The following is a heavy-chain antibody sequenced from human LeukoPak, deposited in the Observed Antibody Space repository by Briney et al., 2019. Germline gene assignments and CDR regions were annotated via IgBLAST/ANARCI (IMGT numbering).Heavy chain of an antibody. Sequence: GGTLRLSCAASGFTFSIYGMNWVRQAPGKGLEWVSSISVSGGSTYYADSVKGRFTISRDNSKNTLYLQMNSLRAEDTAVYYCAKISGSGSHGEDYWGQGTLVTVSS. CDR2: ISVSGGST. D-gene: IGHD3-10*01. J-gene: IGHJ4*02. CDR3: AKISGSGSHGEDY. V-gene: IGHV3-23*01. CDR1: GFTFSIYG.